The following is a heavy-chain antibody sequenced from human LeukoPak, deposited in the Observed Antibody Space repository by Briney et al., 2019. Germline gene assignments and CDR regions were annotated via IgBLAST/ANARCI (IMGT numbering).Heavy chain of an antibody. D-gene: IGHD3-3*01. J-gene: IGHJ4*02. CDR3: ARAIFGAGCDPDG. CDR2: IWYDGSHK. V-gene: IGHV3-33*08. Sequence: GRSLRLSCAASGFAFNTYAMHWVRQAPGQGLEWVALIWYDGSHKFYSNSVRGQFTISRDNSKNTVSLQMNNLRPEDTAVYYCARAIFGAGCDPDGWGQVTLVTV. CDR1: GFAFNTYA.